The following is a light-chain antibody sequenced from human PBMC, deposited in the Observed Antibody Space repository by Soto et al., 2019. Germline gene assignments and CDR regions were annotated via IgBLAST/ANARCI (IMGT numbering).Light chain of an antibody. CDR2: EVT. CDR3: SSYAGSDNVMV. V-gene: IGLV2-8*01. J-gene: IGLJ2*01. CDR1: SRDVGGYSF. Sequence: QSALTQPPSASGSPGQSVTISCTGTSRDVGGYSFVSWYQQHPGKAPRVLIYEVTQRPSGVPDRFSGSKSANTASLTVSGLQAEDEADYYCSSYAGSDNVMVFGGGTKVTVL.